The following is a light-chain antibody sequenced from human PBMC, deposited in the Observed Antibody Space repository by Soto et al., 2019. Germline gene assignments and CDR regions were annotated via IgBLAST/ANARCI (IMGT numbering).Light chain of an antibody. CDR2: EAI. CDR1: SSDVGNYNL. V-gene: IGLV2-23*01. J-gene: IGLJ2*01. CDR3: CSYAGSSTSYVV. Sequence: QSALTQPASVSGSPGQSITISCTGTSSDVGNYNLVSWYQQRPGKAPKLMIYEAIKRPSGVSNRFSGSKSGNTASLTISGLQAEDEADYYCCSYAGSSTSYVVFGGGTQLTVL.